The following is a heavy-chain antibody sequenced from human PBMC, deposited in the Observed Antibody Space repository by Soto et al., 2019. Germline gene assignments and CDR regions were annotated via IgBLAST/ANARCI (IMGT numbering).Heavy chain of an antibody. CDR2: INVADGDT. D-gene: IGHD3-9*01. CDR3: AREGLTVFDRNYFYGIDG. CDR1: GYTFTIDG. Sequence: ASVKVSCKTSGYTFTIDGINWVRQAPGHGLEWMGWINVADGDTRYSEKFQDRIIITRDRSASTVYMELRGLTSEDTNLYYWAREGLTVFDRNYFYGIDGWGQGTTVTVSS. J-gene: IGHJ6*02. V-gene: IGHV1-3*01.